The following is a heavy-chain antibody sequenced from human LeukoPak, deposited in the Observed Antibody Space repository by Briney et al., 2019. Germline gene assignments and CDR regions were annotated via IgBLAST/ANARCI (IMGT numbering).Heavy chain of an antibody. V-gene: IGHV1-46*01. CDR1: GYTFTSYY. CDR2: INPSGGST. CDR3: ATLQYYDFWSGYYTGDY. D-gene: IGHD3-3*01. J-gene: IGHJ4*02. Sequence: ASVKVSCKASGYTFTSYYMHWVRQAPGQGLEWMGIINPSGGSTSYAQKFQGRVTMTRDTSTSTVYMELSSLRSEDTAVYYCATLQYYDFWSGYYTGDYWGQGTLVTVSS.